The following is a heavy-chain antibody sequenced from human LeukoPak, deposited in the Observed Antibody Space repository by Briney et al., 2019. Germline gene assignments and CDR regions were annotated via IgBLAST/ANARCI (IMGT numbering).Heavy chain of an antibody. J-gene: IGHJ4*02. V-gene: IGHV4-31*03. CDR3: ASSGWYGVDY. D-gene: IGHD6-19*01. Sequence: SETLSLTCTVSGGSISSGGYYWGWIRQHPGKGLEWIGYIYYSGSTYYNPSLKSRVTISVDTSKNQFSLKLSSVTAADTAVYYCASSGWYGVDYWGQGTLVTVSS. CDR1: GGSISSGGYY. CDR2: IYYSGST.